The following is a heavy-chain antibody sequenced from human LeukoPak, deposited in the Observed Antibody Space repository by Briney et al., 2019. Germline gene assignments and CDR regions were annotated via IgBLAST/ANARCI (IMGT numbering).Heavy chain of an antibody. CDR1: GGSISSSSYY. CDR2: IYYSGST. CDR3: ARSDEYSSGYLFDY. D-gene: IGHD3-22*01. V-gene: IGHV4-61*01. Sequence: RPSETLSLTCTVSGGSISSSSYYWSWIRQPPGKGLEWIGYIYYSGSTNYNPSLKSRVTISVDTSKNQFSLKLSSVTAADTAVYYCARSDEYSSGYLFDYWGQGTLVTVYS. J-gene: IGHJ4*02.